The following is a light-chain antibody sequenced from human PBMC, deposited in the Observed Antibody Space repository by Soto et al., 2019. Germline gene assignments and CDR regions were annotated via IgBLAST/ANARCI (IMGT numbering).Light chain of an antibody. J-gene: IGLJ3*02. V-gene: IGLV4-69*01. CDR2: VNSDGSH. CDR1: RGHATYA. CDR3: QTWGTGFRV. Sequence: QSVLTQSPSASASLGASVRLTCTLSRGHATYAIAWHQQLPERGPRLIMKVNSDGSHNKGDGIPDRFAGSSSGAERYLTISSLRSEDEADYYCQTWGTGFRVFGGGTKLTVL.